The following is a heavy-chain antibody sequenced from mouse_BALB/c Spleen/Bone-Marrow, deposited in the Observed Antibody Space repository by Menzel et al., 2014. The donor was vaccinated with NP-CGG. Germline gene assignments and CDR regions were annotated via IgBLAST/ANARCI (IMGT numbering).Heavy chain of an antibody. Sequence: EVKLQESGGGLVQPGGSLRLSCAVSGFDFSRYWMSWVRQAPGKGLEGIGEINPESSTINYTPSLKDKLIISRDNAKNTLYLQMSKVRAEDTALYYCVRFGYYGMMAFWGQGTLVTVSA. V-gene: IGHV4-1*02. CDR2: INPESSTI. CDR3: VRFGYYGMMAF. J-gene: IGHJ4*01. D-gene: IGHD1-1*01. CDR1: GFDFSRYW.